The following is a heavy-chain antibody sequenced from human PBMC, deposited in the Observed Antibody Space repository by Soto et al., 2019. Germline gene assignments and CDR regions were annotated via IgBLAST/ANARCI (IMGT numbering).Heavy chain of an antibody. D-gene: IGHD1-26*01. CDR1: GFTFSTYA. J-gene: IGHJ4*02. CDR3: AKVRWELPQSDY. V-gene: IGHV3-23*01. CDR2: ITGSDDNT. Sequence: PGGSLRLSCAASGFTFSTYAMSWVRQAPGKGLEWVSSITGSDDNTYYAVSVKGRFTISRDNSKDTLYLQMNSLRADDTAIYYCAKVRWELPQSDYWGQGTLVTVSS.